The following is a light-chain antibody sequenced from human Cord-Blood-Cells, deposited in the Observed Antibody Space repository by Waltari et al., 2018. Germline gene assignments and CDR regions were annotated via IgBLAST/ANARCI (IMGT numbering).Light chain of an antibody. CDR3: CSYAGSYSVV. V-gene: IGLV2-11*01. Sequence: QSALTQPRSVSGSPGQSATISCTGTSSDVGGYNYVSWYQQHPGKAPKLMIYEVSKRPSGVPDRFSGPKSGNTASLTISGLQAEDEADYYCCSYAGSYSVVFGGGTKLTVL. CDR1: SSDVGGYNY. CDR2: EVS. J-gene: IGLJ2*01.